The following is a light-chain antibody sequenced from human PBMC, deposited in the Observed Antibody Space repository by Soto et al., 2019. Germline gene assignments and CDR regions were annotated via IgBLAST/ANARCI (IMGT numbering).Light chain of an antibody. CDR1: QSVRGN. Sequence: EIVMTQSPATLSVSPGERATLSCRASQSVRGNLAWYQQKPGQAPRLLIYGASTRATGIPARFSGSGSGKDFTLTISSLKSEDFAVYYCQQYNNSPPTFGQGTKVEIK. V-gene: IGKV3D-15*01. CDR3: QQYNNSPPT. J-gene: IGKJ1*01. CDR2: GAS.